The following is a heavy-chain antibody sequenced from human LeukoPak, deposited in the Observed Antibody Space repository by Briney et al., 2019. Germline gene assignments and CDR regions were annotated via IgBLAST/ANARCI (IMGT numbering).Heavy chain of an antibody. CDR2: IIPILGVA. V-gene: IGHV1-69*04. Sequence: ASVKVSCKASGGTFSNYAISWVRQAPGQGLEWMGRIIPILGVANYAQKFQGRVSITADESTGTAYMELSSLRSEDTAVYFCARAPGNDAFDIWGQGTMVTVSS. D-gene: IGHD7-27*01. CDR3: ARAPGNDAFDI. CDR1: GGTFSNYA. J-gene: IGHJ3*02.